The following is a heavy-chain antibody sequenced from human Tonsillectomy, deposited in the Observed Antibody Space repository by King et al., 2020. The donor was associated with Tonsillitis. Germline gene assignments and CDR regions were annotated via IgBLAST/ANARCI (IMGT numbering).Heavy chain of an antibody. V-gene: IGHV3-21*01. CDR2: ISSSSSYI. J-gene: IGHJ4*02. Sequence: VQLVESGGGLVKPGGSLRLSCAASGFTFSSYSMNWVRQAPGKGLEWVSSISSSSSYIYYGDSVKGRFTISRDNAKNSLYLQMNSLRAEDTAVYYCARAPREYCSGGSCYCIYWGQGTLVTVSS. CDR3: ARAPREYCSGGSCYCIY. D-gene: IGHD2-15*01. CDR1: GFTFSSYS.